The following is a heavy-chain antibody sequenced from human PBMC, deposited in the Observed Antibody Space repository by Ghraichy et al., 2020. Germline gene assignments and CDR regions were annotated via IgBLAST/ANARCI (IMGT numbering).Heavy chain of an antibody. CDR2: IYHSGTT. Sequence: SETLSLTCTVSGGSISGYYWSWIRQPPGKGLEWIGYIYHSGTTNYNPSLKSRVTISVDTSKNQFSLNLSSVTAADTAVYYCERSNGWSDYWGQGTLVTVSS. D-gene: IGHD2-8*01. CDR3: ERSNGWSDY. J-gene: IGHJ4*02. V-gene: IGHV4-59*08. CDR1: GGSISGYY.